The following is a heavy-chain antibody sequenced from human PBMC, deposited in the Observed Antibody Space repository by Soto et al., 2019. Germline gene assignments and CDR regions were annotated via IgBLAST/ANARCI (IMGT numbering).Heavy chain of an antibody. CDR3: ARRISFSEPSHSFDP. CDR2: IYYGGNT. CDR1: GGSISSYY. V-gene: IGHV4-59*01. Sequence: SETLSLTCSVSGGSISSYYWSWIRQPPGKGLEWIGYIYYGGNTNYNPSLKSRVTISEDTSKNQFSLKLRSVTTADTAVYYCARRISFSEPSHSFDPCGQGTLVTVYS. D-gene: IGHD1-26*01. J-gene: IGHJ5*02.